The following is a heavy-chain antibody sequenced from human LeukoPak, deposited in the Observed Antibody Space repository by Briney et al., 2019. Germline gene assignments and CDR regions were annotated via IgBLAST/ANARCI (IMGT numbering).Heavy chain of an antibody. CDR3: ARDRGWYHADS. Sequence: GGSLRLSCAASGFPFSSSWLGWARQAPGKGLEWVANIKEDGSWKHYAVSVQGRFTIFRDNAKNSLYLQMNSLRAEDTAVYYCARDRGWYHADSWGQGTLVTVSS. CDR2: IKEDGSWK. CDR1: GFPFSSSW. V-gene: IGHV3-7*01. J-gene: IGHJ4*02. D-gene: IGHD6-19*01.